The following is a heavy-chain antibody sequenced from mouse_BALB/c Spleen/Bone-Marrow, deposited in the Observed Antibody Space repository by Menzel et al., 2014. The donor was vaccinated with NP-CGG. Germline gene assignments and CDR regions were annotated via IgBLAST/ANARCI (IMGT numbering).Heavy chain of an antibody. CDR1: GYTFTSYW. CDR2: IYPGSGST. CDR3: TRLGAPYAMDY. V-gene: IGHV1S22*01. Sequence: LQQSGSELVRPGASVKLSCKASGYTFTSYWMHWVKQRPGQGLEWIGNIYPGSGSTNYDEKFKSKATPTVDTSSSTAYMQLSSLTSEDSAVYYCTRLGAPYAMDYWGQGTSVTVSS. J-gene: IGHJ4*01.